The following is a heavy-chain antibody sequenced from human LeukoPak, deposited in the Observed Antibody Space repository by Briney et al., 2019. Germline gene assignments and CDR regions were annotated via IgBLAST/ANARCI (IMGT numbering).Heavy chain of an antibody. V-gene: IGHV3-33*08. Sequence: GGSLRLSCAASGFTFSTYTMHWVRQAPGKGLEWVAVIWYDGSNKYYADSVKGRFTISRDNSKNTLYLQMNSLRAEDTAVYYCARAIPPANWFDPWGQGTLVTVSS. D-gene: IGHD2-2*01. CDR3: ARAIPPANWFDP. CDR1: GFTFSTYT. CDR2: IWYDGSNK. J-gene: IGHJ5*02.